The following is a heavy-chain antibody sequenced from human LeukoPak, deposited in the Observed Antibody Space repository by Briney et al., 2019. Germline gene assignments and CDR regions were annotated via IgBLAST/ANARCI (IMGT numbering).Heavy chain of an antibody. V-gene: IGHV3-23*01. CDR3: AKEERAAAGRDFEY. J-gene: IGHJ4*02. CDR1: GFTLSNYA. D-gene: IGHD6-13*01. Sequence: PGGSLRLSCAASGFTLSNYAMSWVRQAPGKGLEWVSSISGGGGNTYYADSVKGRFTISRDNSKNTVDLQMNSLRAEDTAVYYCAKEERAAAGRDFEYWGQGILVTVSS. CDR2: ISGGGGNT.